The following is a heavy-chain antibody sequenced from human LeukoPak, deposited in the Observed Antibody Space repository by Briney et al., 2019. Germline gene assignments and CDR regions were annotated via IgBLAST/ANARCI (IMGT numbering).Heavy chain of an antibody. V-gene: IGHV3-33*08. CDR3: ARDRIGGYYDSSGFFDY. CDR2: IWYDGSNK. Sequence: GGSLRLSCAASGFTVSSNYMSWVRQAPGKGLEWVAVIWYDGSNKYYADSVKGRFTISRDNSKNTLYLQMNSLRAEDTAVYYCARDRIGGYYDSSGFFDYWGQGTLVTVSS. J-gene: IGHJ4*02. D-gene: IGHD3-22*01. CDR1: GFTVSSNY.